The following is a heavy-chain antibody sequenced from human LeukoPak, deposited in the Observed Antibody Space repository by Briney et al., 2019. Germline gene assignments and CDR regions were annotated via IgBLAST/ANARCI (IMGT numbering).Heavy chain of an antibody. V-gene: IGHV3-30*04. CDR3: AKGYGDDYNLVYFDY. CDR2: ISYDGSNK. Sequence: GGSLRLSCAASGFTFSSYAMHWVRQAPGKGLEWVAVISYDGSNKYYADSVKGRFTISRDNSKNTLYLQMNSLRAEDTALYYCAKGYGDDYNLVYFDYWGQGTLVTVSS. J-gene: IGHJ4*02. D-gene: IGHD5-24*01. CDR1: GFTFSSYA.